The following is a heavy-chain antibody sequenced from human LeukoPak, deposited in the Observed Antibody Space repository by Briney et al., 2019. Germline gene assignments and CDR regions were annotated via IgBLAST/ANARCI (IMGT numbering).Heavy chain of an antibody. CDR2: INHSGST. CDR3: ARQRYYYDSSGYTTRFVELDC. J-gene: IGHJ4*02. D-gene: IGHD3-22*01. CDR1: GGSFSGYY. V-gene: IGHV4-34*01. Sequence: SETLSLTCAVYGGSFSGYYWSWIRQPPGKGLEWIGEINHSGSTNYNPSLKSRVTISVDTSKNQFSLKLCSVTAADTAVYYCARQRYYYDSSGYTTRFVELDCWGQGTLVTVSS.